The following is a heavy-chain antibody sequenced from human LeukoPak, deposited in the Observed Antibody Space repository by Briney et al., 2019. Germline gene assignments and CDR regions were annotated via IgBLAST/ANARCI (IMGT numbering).Heavy chain of an antibody. CDR3: EKALPPPGYYDSSGYYYFDY. D-gene: IGHD3-22*01. Sequence: GGSLRLSCAASGFTFSSYAMSWVRQAPGKGLEWVSAISGSGGSAYYADSVKGRFTISRDNSKNTLYLQMNSLRAEDTAVYYCEKALPPPGYYDSSGYYYFDYWGQGTLVTVSS. V-gene: IGHV3-23*01. J-gene: IGHJ4*02. CDR1: GFTFSSYA. CDR2: ISGSGGSA.